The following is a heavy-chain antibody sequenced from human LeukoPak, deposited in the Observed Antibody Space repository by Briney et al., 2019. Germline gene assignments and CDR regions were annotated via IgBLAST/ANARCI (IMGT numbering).Heavy chain of an antibody. V-gene: IGHV3-48*01. Sequence: GGSLRLSCAASGFTFSIYSINWVRQAPGKGLEWVSYISSSSGTIYYADSVKGRFTISRDNAKNSLYLQMNSLRAEDTAVYYCATFVGRDSSGYSYDYWGQGTLVTVSS. CDR1: GFTFSIYS. J-gene: IGHJ4*02. D-gene: IGHD3-22*01. CDR2: ISSSSGTI. CDR3: ATFVGRDSSGYSYDY.